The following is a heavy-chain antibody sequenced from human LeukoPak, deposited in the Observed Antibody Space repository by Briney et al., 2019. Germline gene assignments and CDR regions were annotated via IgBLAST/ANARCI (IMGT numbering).Heavy chain of an antibody. CDR2: INSDGTNT. CDR3: ARIGINAALDY. J-gene: IGHJ4*02. CDR1: GFTPSGYW. Sequence: GGSLRLSCAASGFTPSGYWMHWVRQAPGKGLVWVSHINSDGTNTRYADSVKGRFTISRDNARNTLYLQMRSLRADDTAVYYCARIGINAALDYWGQGALVTVSS. D-gene: IGHD2-2*01. V-gene: IGHV3-74*01.